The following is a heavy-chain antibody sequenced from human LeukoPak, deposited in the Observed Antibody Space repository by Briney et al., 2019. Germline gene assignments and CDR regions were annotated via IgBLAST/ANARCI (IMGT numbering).Heavy chain of an antibody. CDR3: ARHAEGYSGYDRGRYYYYYMDV. V-gene: IGHV4-38-2*01. Sequence: KPSETLSLTCAVSGYTISSGYYWGWIRQPPGKGLEWIGSIYHSGSTYYNPSLKSRVTRPVDTSKNQFSLKLSSVTAADTAVYYCARHAEGYSGYDRGRYYYYYMDVWGKGTTVTVSS. J-gene: IGHJ6*03. D-gene: IGHD5-12*01. CDR1: GYTISSGYY. CDR2: IYHSGST.